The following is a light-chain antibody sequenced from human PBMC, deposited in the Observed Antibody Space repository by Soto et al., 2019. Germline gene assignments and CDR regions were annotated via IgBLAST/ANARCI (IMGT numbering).Light chain of an antibody. Sequence: TQSPFAVSGFPVELGTLSCRPSQSVSSNLAWYQQTPGQALRLLIYDAYSRATGIPARFSGSGSGTDFTLTISSLEPEDFAVYYCQQRSGWPRVTVGQGTRLEI. CDR3: QQRSGWPRVT. J-gene: IGKJ5*01. CDR2: DAY. CDR1: QSVSSN. V-gene: IGKV3-11*01.